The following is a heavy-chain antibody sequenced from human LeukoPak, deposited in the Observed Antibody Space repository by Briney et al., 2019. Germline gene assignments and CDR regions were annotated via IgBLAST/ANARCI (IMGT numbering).Heavy chain of an antibody. Sequence: SETLSLTCAVYGGSFSGYYWSWIRQPPGKGLEWIGEIYHSGSTNYNPSLKSRVTISVDKSKNQFSLKLSSVTAADTAVYYCARAKPLPYYYGSGSYSTIDYWGQGTLVTVSS. J-gene: IGHJ4*02. CDR3: ARAKPLPYYYGSGSYSTIDY. V-gene: IGHV4-34*01. CDR2: IYHSGST. D-gene: IGHD3-10*01. CDR1: GGSFSGYY.